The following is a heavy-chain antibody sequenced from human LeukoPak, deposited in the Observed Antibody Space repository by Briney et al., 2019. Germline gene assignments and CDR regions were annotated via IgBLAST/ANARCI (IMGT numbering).Heavy chain of an antibody. V-gene: IGHV3-23*01. CDR3: AKGTYYYGSGSYCMDV. J-gene: IGHJ6*04. D-gene: IGHD3-10*01. CDR2: ISGSNGST. Sequence: GGSLRLSCAASGFTFSRYVMSCVRQAPGKGLEWVSAISGSNGSTYYADSVKGRFTISRDNSKNTLYLQMNSLRAEDTAVYYCAKGTYYYGSGSYCMDVWGKGTTVTVSS. CDR1: GFTFSRYV.